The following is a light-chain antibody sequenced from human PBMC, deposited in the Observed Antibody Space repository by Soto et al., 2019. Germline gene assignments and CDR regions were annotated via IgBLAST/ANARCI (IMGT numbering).Light chain of an antibody. V-gene: IGLV4-60*02. CDR2: LEGTGKY. CDR1: SGHVSYI. CDR3: ETWANNIWV. Sequence: QSVLTQSSSASASLGSSVKLTCTLSSGHVSYIIAWHQQQPGKAPRCLMKLEGTGKYNKGSGVSDRFSGSSSGADRYLTISDLQFEDEADYYCETWANNIWVFGGGTKLTVL. J-gene: IGLJ3*02.